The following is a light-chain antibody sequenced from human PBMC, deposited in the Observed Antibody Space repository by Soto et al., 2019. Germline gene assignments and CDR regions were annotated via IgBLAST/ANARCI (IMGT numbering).Light chain of an antibody. V-gene: IGLV2-14*01. CDR3: SSYTSSDTYV. J-gene: IGLJ1*01. Sequence: QSALTQPASVSGSPGQSITISCTGTSSDIGGYNHVSWYQQHPGKAHKLMIYEVSDRPSGVSFRFSGSKSGNTASLTISGLQAEDEADYYCSSYTSSDTYVFGTGTQLTVL. CDR1: SSDIGGYNH. CDR2: EVS.